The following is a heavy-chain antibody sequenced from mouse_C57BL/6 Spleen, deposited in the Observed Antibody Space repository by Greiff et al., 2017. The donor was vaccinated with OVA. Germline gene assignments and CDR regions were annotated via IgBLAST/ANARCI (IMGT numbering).Heavy chain of an antibody. CDR3: AILYDYDRGYYFDY. Sequence: QVQLQQSGPGLVQPSQSLSITCTVSGFSLTSYGVHWVRQSPGKGLEWLGVIWRGGSTDYNAAFMSRLSITKDNSKSQVFFKMNSLQADDTAIYYWAILYDYDRGYYFDYWGQGTTLTVSS. V-gene: IGHV2-5*01. D-gene: IGHD2-4*01. J-gene: IGHJ2*01. CDR2: IWRGGST. CDR1: GFSLTSYG.